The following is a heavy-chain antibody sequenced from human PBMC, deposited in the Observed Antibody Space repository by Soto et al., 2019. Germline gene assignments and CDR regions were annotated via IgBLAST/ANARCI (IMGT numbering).Heavy chain of an antibody. V-gene: IGHV4-31*02. D-gene: IGHD3-16*01. Sequence: SETLSLTCTVSGGSISSGGYYWSWIRQHPGKGLEWIGYIYYSGSTYYNPSLKSRVTISVDTSKNQFSLKLSSVTAADTAVYSCARVVAVGDSFDYGGQGPLVPVSS. CDR1: GGSISSGGYY. J-gene: IGHJ4*02. CDR2: IYYSGST. CDR3: ARVVAVGDSFDY.